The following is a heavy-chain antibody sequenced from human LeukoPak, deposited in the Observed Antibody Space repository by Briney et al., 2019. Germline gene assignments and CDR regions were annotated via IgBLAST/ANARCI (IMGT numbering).Heavy chain of an antibody. CDR1: GYTLTELS. CDR2: FDPEDGET. V-gene: IGHV1-24*01. D-gene: IGHD5-18*01. CDR3: ATDTAMVPVQNYFDY. J-gene: IGHJ4*02. Sequence: ASVKVSCKVSGYTLTELSMHWVRQAPGKGLGWMGGFDPEDGETIYAQKFQGRVTMTEDTSTDTAYMELSSLRSEDTAVYYCATDTAMVPVQNYFDYWGQGTLVTVSS.